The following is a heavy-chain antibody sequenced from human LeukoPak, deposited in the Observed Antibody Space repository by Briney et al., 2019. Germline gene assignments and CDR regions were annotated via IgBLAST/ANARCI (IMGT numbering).Heavy chain of an antibody. CDR2: ISAYNGNT. D-gene: IGHD4-23*01. Sequence: ASVKVSCKASGYTFSSYGLTWVRQAPGQGLEWMGWISAYNGNTNYAQNIQGRVTMTTDTSTSTAYMELRSLKSDDTAVYYCARTTVVTPGWFDPWGQGTLVTVSS. J-gene: IGHJ5*02. CDR1: GYTFSSYG. V-gene: IGHV1-18*01. CDR3: ARTTVVTPGWFDP.